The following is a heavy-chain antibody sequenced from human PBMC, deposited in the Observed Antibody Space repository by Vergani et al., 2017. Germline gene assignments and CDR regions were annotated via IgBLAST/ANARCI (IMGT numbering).Heavy chain of an antibody. J-gene: IGHJ6*03. V-gene: IGHV3-30*03. Sequence: QVHLVESGGGVVQPGRSLRLSCVVSGFTSSYYGMHWVRQAPGKGLEWVAVISYDGTQKYYADSVKGRFTISRDNSRNTLDLLMSSLRAEDTAIYYCVREGSYCGSTTXRNPSYVYYYHMDVWGEGTTVTVSS. D-gene: IGHD2-21*01. CDR3: VREGSYCGSTTXRNPSYVYYYHMDV. CDR2: ISYDGTQK. CDR1: GFTSSYYG.